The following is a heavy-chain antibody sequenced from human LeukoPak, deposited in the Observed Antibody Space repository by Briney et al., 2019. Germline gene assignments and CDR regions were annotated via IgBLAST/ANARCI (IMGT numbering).Heavy chain of an antibody. V-gene: IGHV3-23*01. CDR1: GFTVSTNA. J-gene: IGHJ4*02. D-gene: IGHD3-16*02. Sequence: PGRSLRLSCAASGFTVSTNAMSWVRQAPGKGLEWVSGIAGSSDSTYYADSVKGRFTISRDNSKNTLCLQMNSLRAEDTAVYYCAKGTSYHDYWGQGTLVTVSS. CDR3: AKGTSYHDY. CDR2: IAGSSDST.